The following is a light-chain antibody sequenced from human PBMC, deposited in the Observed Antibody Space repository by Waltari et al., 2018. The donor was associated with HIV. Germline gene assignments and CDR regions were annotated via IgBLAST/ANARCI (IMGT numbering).Light chain of an antibody. CDR1: QSLLDSDDGNTS. J-gene: IGKJ2*02. CDR3: MQRST. Sequence: DIGMTKTPLSLPLTPGEPAPISRRSRQSLLDSDDGNTSLYWYLQEPGQSPQLLICTLSYRASGVPDRFSGSASGTDFTRKRSRVEAEDVGVYYCMQRSTFGQGTKLEIK. V-gene: IGKV2-40*01. CDR2: TLS.